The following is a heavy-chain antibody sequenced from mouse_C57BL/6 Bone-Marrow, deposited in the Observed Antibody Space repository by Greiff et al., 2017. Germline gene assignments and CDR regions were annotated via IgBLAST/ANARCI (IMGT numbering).Heavy chain of an antibody. CDR3: ARGDYDAMDY. J-gene: IGHJ4*01. D-gene: IGHD1-1*02. V-gene: IGHV1-54*01. CDR2: INPGSGGT. Sequence: VQLQQSGAELVRPGTSVKVSCKASGYAFTNYLIEWVKQRPGQGLEWIGVINPGSGGTNYNEKFKGKATLTADKSSSTAYMQLSSLTSEDSAVYFCARGDYDAMDYGGQGTSVTVSS. CDR1: GYAFTNYL.